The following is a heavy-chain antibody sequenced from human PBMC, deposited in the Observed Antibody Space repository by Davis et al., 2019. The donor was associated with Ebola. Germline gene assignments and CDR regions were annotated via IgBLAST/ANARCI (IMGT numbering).Heavy chain of an antibody. CDR1: GYTFTSYG. Sequence: AASVKVSCKASGYTFTSYGISWVRQAPGQGLEWMGWISAYNGNTNYAQKLQGRVTMTTDTSTSTAYMEMRSLRSDDTAVYYCAKGTNRIAVAGFGESYWGQGTLVTVSS. V-gene: IGHV1-18*04. CDR2: ISAYNGNT. D-gene: IGHD6-19*01. J-gene: IGHJ4*02. CDR3: AKGTNRIAVAGFGESY.